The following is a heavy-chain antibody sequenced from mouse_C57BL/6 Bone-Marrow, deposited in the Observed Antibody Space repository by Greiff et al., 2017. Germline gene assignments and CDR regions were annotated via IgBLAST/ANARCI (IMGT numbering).Heavy chain of an antibody. CDR3: TGGYDYDGYYFDY. D-gene: IGHD2-4*01. J-gene: IGHJ2*01. CDR1: GFTFSNYW. V-gene: IGHV6-3*01. CDR2: IRLKSDNYAT. Sequence: EVKLVESGGGLVQPGGSMKLSCVASGFTFSNYWMNWVRQSPEKGLEWVAQIRLKSDNYATHYAESVKGRFTISRDDSKSSVYLQMNNLRAEDTGIYYCTGGYDYDGYYFDYWGQGTTLTVSS.